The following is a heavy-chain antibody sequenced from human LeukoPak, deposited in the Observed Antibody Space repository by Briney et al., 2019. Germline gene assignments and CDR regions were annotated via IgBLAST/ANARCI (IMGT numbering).Heavy chain of an antibody. CDR2: VYYSGTP. CDR3: ARYANPSGSYYSHFDY. D-gene: IGHD3-10*01. Sequence: SETLSLTCTVSGGSISRSYYYWGWIRQPPGKGLEWIGSVYYSGTPYYNPPLKSRVTISVDTSKNQFSLKLTSVTAADTAVYYCARYANPSGSYYSHFDYWGQGTLVIVSS. J-gene: IGHJ4*02. V-gene: IGHV4-39*07. CDR1: GGSISRSYYY.